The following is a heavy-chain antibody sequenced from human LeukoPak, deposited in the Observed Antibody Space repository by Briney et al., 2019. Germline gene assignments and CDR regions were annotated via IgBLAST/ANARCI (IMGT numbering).Heavy chain of an antibody. Sequence: GGSLRLSCAASGFTFSNYALHWVRQAPGKGLEWVAVISYDGSNKYYADSVKGRFTISRDNSKNTLYLQMNSLRPEDTAVYYCARDRSLDYWGQGTLVTVSS. CDR2: ISYDGSNK. CDR3: ARDRSLDY. CDR1: GFTFSNYA. V-gene: IGHV3-30*04. J-gene: IGHJ4*02.